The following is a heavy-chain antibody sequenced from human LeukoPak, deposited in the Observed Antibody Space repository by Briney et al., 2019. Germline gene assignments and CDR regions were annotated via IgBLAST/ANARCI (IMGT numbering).Heavy chain of an antibody. CDR3: ANPQSAGDY. CDR2: ISASGGST. Sequence: GGSLRLSCAASGFTFSRHAMDWVRQAPGKGLEWVSGISASGGSTYYADSVKGRFTISRDNSKNTLYVQMNNLRAEDTAVYYCANPQSAGDYWGQGTLVTVSS. J-gene: IGHJ4*02. CDR1: GFTFSRHA. D-gene: IGHD6-13*01. V-gene: IGHV3-23*01.